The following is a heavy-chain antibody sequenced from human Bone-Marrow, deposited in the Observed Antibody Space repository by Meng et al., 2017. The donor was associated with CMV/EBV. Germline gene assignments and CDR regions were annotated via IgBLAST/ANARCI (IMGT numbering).Heavy chain of an antibody. D-gene: IGHD5-18*01. CDR3: AREYSYGPFDY. V-gene: IGHV3-21*01. J-gene: IGHJ4*02. Sequence: GESLKISCAASGFTFSSYAMTWVRQAPGKGLEWVSSISATGSYIHYADSLKGRFTISRDNAKNSLSLQLNSLRAEDTAVYYCAREYSYGPFDYWGQGMLVTVSS. CDR2: ISATGSYI. CDR1: GFTFSSYA.